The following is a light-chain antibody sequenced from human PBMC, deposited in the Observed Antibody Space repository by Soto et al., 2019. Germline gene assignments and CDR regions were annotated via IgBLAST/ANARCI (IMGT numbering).Light chain of an antibody. V-gene: IGKV3-20*01. CDR3: QQYGRSPT. CDR1: QSVISSSY. J-gene: IGKJ3*01. CDR2: GAS. Sequence: EIVLTQSPGTLSLSPGERATLSCRASQSVISSSYLARYQQKPGQPPRLLIYGASSRATGIPDRFSGSGSGTDFTLTISRLEPEDFAVYYCQQYGRSPTFGPGTKVDIK.